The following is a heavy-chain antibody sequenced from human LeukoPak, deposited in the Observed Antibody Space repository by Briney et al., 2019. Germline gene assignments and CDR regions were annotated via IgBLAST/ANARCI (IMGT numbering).Heavy chain of an antibody. CDR3: ARDGAGRYSTSPAHIDY. CDR2: ICHSGSYT. V-gene: IGHV3-21*01. J-gene: IGHJ4*02. D-gene: IGHD5-12*01. Sequence: GGTLRLSCAASGFTFSTNSMNWVRQAPGKGLEWVSSICHSGSYTYNADSVKGLFTISRDTAKNSLYLQMNSLRAEDTAVYYCARDGAGRYSTSPAHIDYWGQGTLVTFSS. CDR1: GFTFSTNS.